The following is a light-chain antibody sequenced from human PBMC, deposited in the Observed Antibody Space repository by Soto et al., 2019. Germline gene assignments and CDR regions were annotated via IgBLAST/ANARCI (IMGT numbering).Light chain of an antibody. CDR3: QQCGTPPLT. J-gene: IGKJ4*01. V-gene: IGKV3-20*01. CDR2: GTS. Sequence: EIVLTQSPGTLSLSPGQRGTLSYRASQTLSKSYIAWYQQKPGQAPRLLVYGTSHRDTGIPDRFSGSGSGTDFTLTIRGVEPEDSAVYYCQQCGTPPLTFGGGTKLEIK. CDR1: QTLSKSY.